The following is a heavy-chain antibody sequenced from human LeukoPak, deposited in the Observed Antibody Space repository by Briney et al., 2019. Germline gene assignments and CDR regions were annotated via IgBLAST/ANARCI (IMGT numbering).Heavy chain of an antibody. Sequence: GGPLRLSCAASGFTFSSYSMNWVRQAPGKGLEWVSSISSSSSYIYYADSVKGRFTISRDNAKNSLYLKMNSLRAEDTAVYYCARDGQYYYDSSGYWFPDYWGQGTLVTVSS. CDR2: ISSSSSYI. J-gene: IGHJ4*02. V-gene: IGHV3-21*01. CDR3: ARDGQYYYDSSGYWFPDY. D-gene: IGHD3-22*01. CDR1: GFTFSSYS.